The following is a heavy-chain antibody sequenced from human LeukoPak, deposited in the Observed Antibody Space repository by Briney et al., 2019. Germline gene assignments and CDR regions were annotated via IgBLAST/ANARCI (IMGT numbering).Heavy chain of an antibody. V-gene: IGHV3-30*02. CDR3: TKGISAEDYRFFF. Sequence: GESLRLSCTASGFTFSSYGIHWVRQAPGKGLEWVAFIESDERNKRCADSVKGRFTISRDNSKNTLYLQMNSLRPEDTAVYYCTKGISAEDYRFFFWGQGALVTVSS. CDR1: GFTFSSYG. CDR2: IESDERNK. D-gene: IGHD3-16*02. J-gene: IGHJ4*02.